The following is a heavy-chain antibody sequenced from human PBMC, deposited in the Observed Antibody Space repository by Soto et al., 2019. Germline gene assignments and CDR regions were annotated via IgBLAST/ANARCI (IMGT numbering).Heavy chain of an antibody. CDR3: AKPLGLLRRAMAQGSDY. Sequence: GSLRLSCAASGFTFSSYGMNWVRQAPGKGLEWVAVVSYDEITKYYADSVKGRFTISRDNSKNTVYLQMNSLRPEDTAVYYCAKPLGLLRRAMAQGSDYWGQGTLVTSPQ. J-gene: IGHJ4*02. CDR2: VSYDEITK. V-gene: IGHV3-30*18. D-gene: IGHD5-18*01. CDR1: GFTFSSYG.